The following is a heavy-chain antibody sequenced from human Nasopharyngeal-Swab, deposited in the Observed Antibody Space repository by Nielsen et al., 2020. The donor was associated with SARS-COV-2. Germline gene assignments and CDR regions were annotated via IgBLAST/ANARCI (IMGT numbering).Heavy chain of an antibody. Sequence: PETLSLTCTLSGGSISSYYWSWTRQPQGKGLEWIGYFYYSGITNYNTSLKGRVTILIATSNNQLSLKMNSVTAADTAVYYCAREVVGCLVDSWGQGTLVTVSS. CDR2: FYYSGIT. V-gene: IGHV4-59*12. CDR1: GGSISSYY. D-gene: IGHD1-26*01. J-gene: IGHJ4*02. CDR3: AREVVGCLVDS.